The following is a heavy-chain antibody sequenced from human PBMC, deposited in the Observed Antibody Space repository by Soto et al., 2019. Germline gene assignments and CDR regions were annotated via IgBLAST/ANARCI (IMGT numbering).Heavy chain of an antibody. Sequence: EVQLVESGGGLVHPGGSLRLSCAASGFSFSIYSMNWVRQAPGKGVEWSSYITSDTNTIKYADSVKGRFTISRDNAKNSLYLQMNSLRDEDTAVYYCARSVEGHFDYWGQGTVVTVSS. V-gene: IGHV3-48*02. CDR1: GFSFSIYS. CDR3: ARSVEGHFDY. J-gene: IGHJ4*02. CDR2: ITSDTNTI.